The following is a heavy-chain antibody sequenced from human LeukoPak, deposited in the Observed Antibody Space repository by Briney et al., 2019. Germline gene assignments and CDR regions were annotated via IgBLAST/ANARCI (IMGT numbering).Heavy chain of an antibody. Sequence: GGSLRLSCAASGFTFSSYEMNWVRQAPGKGLEWVSYISSSGSTIYYADSVKGRFTISRDNAKNTLYLQMNSLRAEDTAVYYFAKCRNYSDSSGPLDYWGQGTLVIVAS. V-gene: IGHV3-48*03. CDR1: GFTFSSYE. D-gene: IGHD3-22*01. J-gene: IGHJ4*02. CDR2: ISSSGSTI. CDR3: AKCRNYSDSSGPLDY.